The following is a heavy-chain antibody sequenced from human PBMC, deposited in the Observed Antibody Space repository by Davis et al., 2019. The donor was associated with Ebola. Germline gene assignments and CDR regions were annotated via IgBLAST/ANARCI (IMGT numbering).Heavy chain of an antibody. CDR2: ISATGVDK. J-gene: IGHJ4*02. Sequence: GESLKISCAASGFTFSNYAMSWVRQVPGGGLEWVAGISATGVDKKYADSVRGRFSISRDDSKNTLYLQMDSLRAEDTAVYYCTTRLVNHFDHWGQGTLVTVSS. CDR1: GFTFSNYA. CDR3: TTRLVNHFDH. V-gene: IGHV3-23*01. D-gene: IGHD3-9*01.